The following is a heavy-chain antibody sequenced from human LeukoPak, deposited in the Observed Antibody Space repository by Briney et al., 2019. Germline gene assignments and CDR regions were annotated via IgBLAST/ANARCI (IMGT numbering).Heavy chain of an antibody. CDR3: ARDIEWEPRAFDY. CDR2: ISSSGSTT. J-gene: IGHJ4*02. D-gene: IGHD1-26*01. V-gene: IGHV3-48*01. CDR1: GFTFSSYS. Sequence: GGSLRLSCAASGFTFSSYSMNWVRQAPGKGLEWVSYISSSGSTTYYADSVKGRFAISRDNAKNSLYLQMNSLRAEDTAVYYCARDIEWEPRAFDYWGQGTLVTVSS.